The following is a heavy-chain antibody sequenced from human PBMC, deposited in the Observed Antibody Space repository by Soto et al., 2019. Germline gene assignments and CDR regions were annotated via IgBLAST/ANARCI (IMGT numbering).Heavy chain of an antibody. V-gene: IGHV3-48*02. CDR2: ISSSGTAI. Sequence: GGSLRLSCAVSGSTFSSYSMNWVRQAPGKGLEWVSYISSSGTAIYSADSVKGRFTISRDNAKNSLYLQMNSLRDEDTAVYYCSRDIMPRLGFYQCGMDVWGQGTTVTVSS. CDR3: SRDIMPRLGFYQCGMDV. D-gene: IGHD3-3*02. CDR1: GSTFSSYS. J-gene: IGHJ6*02.